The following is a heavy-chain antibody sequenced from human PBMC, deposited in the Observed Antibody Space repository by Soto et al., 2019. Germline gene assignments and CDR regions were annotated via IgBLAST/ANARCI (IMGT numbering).Heavy chain of an antibody. J-gene: IGHJ4*02. V-gene: IGHV4-30-4*01. CDR1: GGSINSDAYY. CDR3: ARDRSNSPDYFDY. D-gene: IGHD6-6*01. CDR2: IYYRGRT. Sequence: SETLSLTCTVSGGSINSDAYYWSWIRQPPGKGLEWIGHIYYRGRTYYNPSLESRLTISLDTSKNQFSLRLSSVTASDTAVYYCARDRSNSPDYFDYWGRGTLVTVSS.